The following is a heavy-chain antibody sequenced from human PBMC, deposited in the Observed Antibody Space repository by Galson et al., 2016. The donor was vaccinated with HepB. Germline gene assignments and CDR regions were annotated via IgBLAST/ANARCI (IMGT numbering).Heavy chain of an antibody. V-gene: IGHV2-5*02. CDR3: AHYRSGWFSVGPDAFDV. J-gene: IGHJ3*01. D-gene: IGHD6-25*01. Sequence: PALVKPTQTLTLTCDVSGFSISTSGMAVAWIRQPPGEALEWFALIHWDDDKRYRPSLKNRITMTRATSKNQVVFTMTDMEPTDTATYDCAHYRSGWFSVGPDAFDVWGRGTRVTVSS. CDR1: GFSISTSGMA. CDR2: IHWDDDK.